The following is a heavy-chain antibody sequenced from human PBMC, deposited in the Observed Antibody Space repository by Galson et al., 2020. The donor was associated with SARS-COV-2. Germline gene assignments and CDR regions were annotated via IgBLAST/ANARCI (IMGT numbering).Heavy chain of an antibody. J-gene: IGHJ5*02. CDR3: ARDRGRGSSSEFDP. Sequence: SETLSLTCSVSGYSISSGYYWAWIRQPPGKGLEWIGSLFHSGNIYYNPSLKSRATISADTSKNQFSLSLTSVTATDTAVYYCARDRGRGSSSEFDPWGQGTLVTVSS. CDR1: GYSISSGYY. V-gene: IGHV4-38-2*02. D-gene: IGHD6-6*01. CDR2: LFHSGNI.